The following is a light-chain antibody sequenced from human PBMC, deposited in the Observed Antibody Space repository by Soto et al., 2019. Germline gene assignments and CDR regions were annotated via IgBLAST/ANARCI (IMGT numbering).Light chain of an antibody. CDR3: QQYGSSPLT. CDR1: QSVSSSY. V-gene: IGKV3-20*01. Sequence: EIVLTQSPGILSLSPGERATLSCRASQSVSSSYLAWYQQKPGQAPRLLIYGASSRATGIPDRLSGSGSGTDFTLTISRLEPEDFAVYYCQQYGSSPLTFGGGTKVEIK. J-gene: IGKJ4*01. CDR2: GAS.